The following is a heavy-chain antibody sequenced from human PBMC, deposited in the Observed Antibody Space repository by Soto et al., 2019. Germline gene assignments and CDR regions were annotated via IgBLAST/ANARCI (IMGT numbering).Heavy chain of an antibody. D-gene: IGHD5-18*01. CDR2: ISAYNGNT. V-gene: IGHV1-18*01. CDR1: GYTFTSYG. Sequence: QVQLVQSGAEVKKPGASVKVSCKASGYTFTSYGISWVRQAPGQGLEWMGWISAYNGNTNYAQKLQGRVTMTTDTSTSTASMERRSLRSDDTAVYYCARDGVDTATGYYYGMDVWGQGTTVTVSS. J-gene: IGHJ6*02. CDR3: ARDGVDTATGYYYGMDV.